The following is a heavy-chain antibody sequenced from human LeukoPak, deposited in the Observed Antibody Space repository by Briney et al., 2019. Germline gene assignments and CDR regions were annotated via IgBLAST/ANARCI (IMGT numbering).Heavy chain of an antibody. V-gene: IGHV1-18*01. D-gene: IGHD2-2*01. CDR3: ARDRESSYYYYMDV. Sequence: ASVKVSCKASGYTFIRYGISWVRQAPGQGHKWMGWISAYNGIANYAQNLQGRVTMTTDTSTTTAYMELRSLRSDDTAVYYCARDRESSYYYYMDVWGKGTTVTVSS. CDR1: GYTFIRYG. J-gene: IGHJ6*03. CDR2: ISAYNGIA.